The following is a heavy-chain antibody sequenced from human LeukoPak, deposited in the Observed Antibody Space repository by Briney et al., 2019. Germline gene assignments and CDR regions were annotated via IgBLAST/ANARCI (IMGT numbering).Heavy chain of an antibody. V-gene: IGHV4-38-2*01. CDR1: VYSISSGYY. Sequence: SETLSLTCAVSVYSISSGYYWGWIRQPPGKGLEWIGSIYHSGSTYYNPSLKSRVTISVDTSKNQFSLKLSSVTAADTAVYYCARHRVYDFWSGYSTLGYFDLWGRGTLVTVSS. CDR2: IYHSGST. D-gene: IGHD3-3*01. J-gene: IGHJ2*01. CDR3: ARHRVYDFWSGYSTLGYFDL.